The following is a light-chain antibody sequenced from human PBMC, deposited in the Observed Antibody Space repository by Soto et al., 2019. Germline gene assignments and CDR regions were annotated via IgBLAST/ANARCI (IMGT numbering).Light chain of an antibody. CDR2: DAS. Sequence: DIQMTQSPSTLSASVGDRVTITCRASQSISSWLAWYQQKPGKAPKLLIYDASSLESGVPSRFSVSGSGTEFTLTISSLQPDDLATYYGQQYNSYSQTFGQGTTVEIK. J-gene: IGKJ1*01. V-gene: IGKV1-5*01. CDR1: QSISSW. CDR3: QQYNSYSQT.